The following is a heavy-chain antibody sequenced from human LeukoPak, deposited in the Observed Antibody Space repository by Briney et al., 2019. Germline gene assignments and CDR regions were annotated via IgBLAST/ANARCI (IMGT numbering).Heavy chain of an antibody. CDR1: GFTFSSYS. V-gene: IGHV3-21*01. J-gene: IGHJ6*02. D-gene: IGHD2-2*01. CDR3: ARDLGIDIVVVPAAIGGLYGMDV. CDR2: ISSSSSYI. Sequence: GGSLRLSCAASGFTFSSYSMNWVRQAPGKGLEWVSSISSSSSYIYYADSVKGRFTISRDNSKNTLYLQMGSLRAEDMAVYYCARDLGIDIVVVPAAIGGLYGMDVWGQGTTVTVSS.